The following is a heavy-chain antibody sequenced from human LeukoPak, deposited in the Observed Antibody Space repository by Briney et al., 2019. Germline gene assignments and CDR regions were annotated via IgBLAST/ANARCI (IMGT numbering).Heavy chain of an antibody. CDR2: INANSGNT. J-gene: IGHJ4*02. D-gene: IGHD3-22*01. V-gene: IGHV1-2*02. Sequence: GATAKVPCKACGYIFTRYYIHWVPEPPGKGRECVGWINANSGNTNYAQNFQGRVTMTRDTSTSTVYMELSSLRSEDTAVYYCARAAYYNDSMIDYWGQGTLVTVSS. CDR3: ARAAYYNDSMIDY. CDR1: GYIFTRYY.